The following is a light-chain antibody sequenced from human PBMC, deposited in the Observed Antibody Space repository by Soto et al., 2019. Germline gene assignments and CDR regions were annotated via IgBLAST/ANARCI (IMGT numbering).Light chain of an antibody. CDR1: QSVSNNY. CDR3: QQYHYWWT. Sequence: EIVLTQSPGTLSLSPVERATLSCRASQSVSNNYLAWYQQKPGQAPRLLIYGASNRATGIPARFSGSGSGTDSTLTISSLEPEDFAVYYCQQYHYWWTFGQGTKVDIK. J-gene: IGKJ1*01. V-gene: IGKV3-20*01. CDR2: GAS.